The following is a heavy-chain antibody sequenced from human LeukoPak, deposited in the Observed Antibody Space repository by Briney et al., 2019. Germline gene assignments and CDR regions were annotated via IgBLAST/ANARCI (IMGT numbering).Heavy chain of an antibody. Sequence: PGGSLRLSCAASGFTFSSYGMHWVRQAPGKGLEWVAVISYDGSNKYYADSVKGRFTISRDNSKNTLYLQMNSLRAEDTAVYYCAKLRYGGNSKGAFDIWGQGTMVTVSS. CDR3: AKLRYGGNSKGAFDI. J-gene: IGHJ3*02. D-gene: IGHD4-17*01. CDR2: ISYDGSNK. V-gene: IGHV3-30*18. CDR1: GFTFSSYG.